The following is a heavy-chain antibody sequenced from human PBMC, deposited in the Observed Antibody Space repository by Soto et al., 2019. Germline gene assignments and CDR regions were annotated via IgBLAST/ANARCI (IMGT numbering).Heavy chain of an antibody. CDR2: ISGYNGNT. J-gene: IGHJ5*02. CDR3: ARGVGSGSYYNQYNWFDP. CDR1: GYTFTNYG. Sequence: QVQLVQSGAEVEKPGASVKVSCKASGYTFTNYGITWVRQAPGQGLEWMGWISGYNGNTKNAQKLQGRVTMTTDTSTSTAYMELRSLRSDDTAVYYCARGVGSGSYYNQYNWFDPWGQGTLVTVSS. D-gene: IGHD3-10*01. V-gene: IGHV1-18*01.